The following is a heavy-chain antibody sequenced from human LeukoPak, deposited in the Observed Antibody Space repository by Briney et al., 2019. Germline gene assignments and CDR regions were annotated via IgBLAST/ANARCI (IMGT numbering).Heavy chain of an antibody. Sequence: GGSLRLSCAASGFTFSSFAMSWVRQAPGKGLEWVSGISGNGGSVYYADSVKGRFTISRDNSKNTLYLQMNSLRAEDTAVYYCAKKKGYSSSWYYFDYWGQGTLVTVSS. D-gene: IGHD6-13*01. CDR2: ISGNGGSV. CDR1: GFTFSSFA. V-gene: IGHV3-23*01. J-gene: IGHJ4*02. CDR3: AKKKGYSSSWYYFDY.